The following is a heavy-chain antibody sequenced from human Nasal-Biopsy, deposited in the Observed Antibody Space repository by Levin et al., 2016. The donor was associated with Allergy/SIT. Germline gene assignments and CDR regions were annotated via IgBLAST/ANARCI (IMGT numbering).Heavy chain of an antibody. V-gene: IGHV5-51*01. Sequence: KVSCKASGGSFNNFGFHWVRQVSGKGLEWMGSIFYANSDTRYSSSLQGQVTMSVDTSISAAYLQWNSLKASDTGMYFCTRAVTFSDAFDIWGQGTMVTVSS. J-gene: IGHJ3*02. CDR1: GGSFNNFG. D-gene: IGHD2/OR15-2a*01. CDR2: IFYANSDT. CDR3: TRAVTFSDAFDI.